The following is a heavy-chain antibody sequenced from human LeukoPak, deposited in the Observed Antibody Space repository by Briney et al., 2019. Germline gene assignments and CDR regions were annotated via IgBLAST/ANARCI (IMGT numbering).Heavy chain of an antibody. CDR3: ARDGPGVAALDY. CDR2: ISSSSSTM. D-gene: IGHD6-6*01. V-gene: IGHV3-48*01. CDR1: GFTFSSYS. J-gene: IGHJ4*02. Sequence: GGSLRLSCAASGFTFSSYSMNWVRQAPGEGLEWVSYISSSSSTMYYADSVKGRFTISRDNAKNSLYLQMNSLRAEDTAVYYCARDGPGVAALDYWGQGTLVSVSS.